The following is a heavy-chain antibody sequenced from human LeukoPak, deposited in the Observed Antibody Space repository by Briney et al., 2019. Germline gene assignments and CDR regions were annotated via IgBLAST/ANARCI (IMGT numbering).Heavy chain of an antibody. Sequence: GGSLRLSCAASGFTFDDYGMSWVRQAPGKGLEWVSGINWNGGSTGYADSVKGRFTISRDNAKNSLYLQMNSLRAEDTALYYCARRPKWELLAGFDYWGQGTLVTVSS. D-gene: IGHD1-26*01. CDR1: GFTFDDYG. V-gene: IGHV3-20*04. CDR3: ARRPKWELLAGFDY. J-gene: IGHJ4*02. CDR2: INWNGGST.